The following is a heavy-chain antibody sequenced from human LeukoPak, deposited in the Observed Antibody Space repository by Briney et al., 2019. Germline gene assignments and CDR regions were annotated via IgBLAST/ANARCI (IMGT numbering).Heavy chain of an antibody. CDR3: ARGGKQWRGGNYFDS. Sequence: ASVKVSCKASGYTFTDYALYWVRQAPGQSLEWMGWITTGRGETRYSQEFQRRITFTRDTSASTVYMDLSDLRSDDTAVYYCARGGKQWRGGNYFDSWGQGTLVAVSS. CDR1: GYTFTDYA. CDR2: ITTGRGET. D-gene: IGHD6-19*01. V-gene: IGHV1-3*04. J-gene: IGHJ4*02.